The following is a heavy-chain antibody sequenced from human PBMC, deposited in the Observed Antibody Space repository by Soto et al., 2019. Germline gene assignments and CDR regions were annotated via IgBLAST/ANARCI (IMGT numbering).Heavy chain of an antibody. J-gene: IGHJ5*02. CDR1: GSSITSSIHY. V-gene: IGHV4-39*01. CDR3: ARRERFCAPFDP. Sequence: SEALSLTWTVSGSSITSSIHYWDWIRQPPGKGLDWIGSINFSGSTYYPPSLKSRITISLDTSNSQFSLNLSFVTASVTAVYSCARRERFCAPFDPWGQGTLVTVSP. CDR2: INFSGST. D-gene: IGHD3-3*01.